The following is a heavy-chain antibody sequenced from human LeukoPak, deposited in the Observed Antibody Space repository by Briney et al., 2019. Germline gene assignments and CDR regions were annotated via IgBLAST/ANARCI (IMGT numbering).Heavy chain of an antibody. CDR3: ANSGGIVGVTSSFNY. D-gene: IGHD1-26*01. J-gene: IGHJ4*02. V-gene: IGHV4-4*07. Sequence: SETLSLTCTVSGGSIRSYYWSWIRQPAGKGLEWIGRIYASGSTNYNPSLKSRVTISLDTSKNQFSLKLSSVTAADTAVYYCANSGGIVGVTSSFNYWGQGTLVTVSS. CDR1: GGSIRSYY. CDR2: IYASGST.